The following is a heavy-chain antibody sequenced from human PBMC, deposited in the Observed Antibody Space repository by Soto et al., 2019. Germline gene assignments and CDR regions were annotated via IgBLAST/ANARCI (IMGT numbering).Heavy chain of an antibody. J-gene: IGHJ6*02. CDR3: ARLDRSLYGMDV. D-gene: IGHD2-2*03. CDR2: IYYSGST. V-gene: IGHV4-31*03. CDR1: GGSIGSGGYY. Sequence: QVQLQESGPGLVKPSQTLSLTCTVSGGSIGSGGYYWSWIRQRPGKGLEWIGYIYYSGSTYYNPSLKSRVTISVDTSKNQFSLKLSSVTAADTAVYYCARLDRSLYGMDVWGQGTTVTVSS.